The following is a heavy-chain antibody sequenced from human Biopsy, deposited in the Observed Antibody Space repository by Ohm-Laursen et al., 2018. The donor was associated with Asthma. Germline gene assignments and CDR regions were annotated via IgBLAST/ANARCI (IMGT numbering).Heavy chain of an antibody. Sequence: SLRLSCSASGFTFSSYAMSWVRQAPGKGLEWVSAISGSGGSTYYADSVKGRFTISRDNSKNTLYLQMNSLTAADTAVYYCARVKDGYNFDYWGQGTLVTVSS. CDR2: ISGSGGST. CDR3: ARVKDGYNFDY. CDR1: GFTFSSYA. D-gene: IGHD5-24*01. V-gene: IGHV3-23*01. J-gene: IGHJ4*02.